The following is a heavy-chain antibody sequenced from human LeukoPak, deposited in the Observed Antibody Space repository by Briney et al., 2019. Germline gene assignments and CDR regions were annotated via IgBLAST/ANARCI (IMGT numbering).Heavy chain of an antibody. V-gene: IGHV4-59*08. CDR1: GDSINAYC. D-gene: IGHD6-13*01. Sequence: SSETLSLTCTVSGDSINAYCWGWIRQPPGKGLEWIGYIYFSGTTKYNPSLESRVTISVDTSKNQFSLKLSSVTAADTAVYYCARRRAEGGSNGHYNWFDPWGQGILVTVSS. J-gene: IGHJ5*02. CDR2: IYFSGTT. CDR3: ARRRAEGGSNGHYNWFDP.